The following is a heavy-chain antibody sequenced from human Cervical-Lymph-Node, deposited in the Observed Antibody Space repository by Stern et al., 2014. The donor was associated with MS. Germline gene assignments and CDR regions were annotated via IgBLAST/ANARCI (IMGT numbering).Heavy chain of an antibody. CDR1: GGSISSSSYY. D-gene: IGHD2-8*01. V-gene: IGHV4-39*01. CDR2: IYYSGST. CDR3: ARRKSHCTNGVCYANLYYYYGMDV. Sequence: QLQLQESGPGLVKPSETLSLTCTVSGGSISSSSYYWGWIRQPPGKGLEWIGSIYYSGSTYYNPSLKSLVTISVDTSKNHFSVKLSSVTAADTAVYYCARRKSHCTNGVCYANLYYYYGMDVWGQGTTVTVSS. J-gene: IGHJ6*02.